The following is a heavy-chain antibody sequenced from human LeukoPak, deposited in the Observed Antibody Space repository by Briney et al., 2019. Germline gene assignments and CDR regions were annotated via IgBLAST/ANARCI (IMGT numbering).Heavy chain of an antibody. CDR3: AKDPSYGYSFES. CDR1: GFTFSSYG. V-gene: IGHV3-33*06. J-gene: IGHJ4*02. CDR2: IWYDGSNK. Sequence: GGSLRLSCAASGFTFSSYGMHWVRQAPGKGLEWVAVIWYDGSNKYYGDSVKGRFTISRDNSKNTLYLQMNSLRAEDTAVYYCAKDPSYGYSFESWGQGTLVTVSS. D-gene: IGHD5-18*01.